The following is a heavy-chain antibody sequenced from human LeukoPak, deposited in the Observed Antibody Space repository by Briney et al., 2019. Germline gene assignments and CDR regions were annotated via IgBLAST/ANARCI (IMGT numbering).Heavy chain of an antibody. V-gene: IGHV4-39*01. Sequence: SETLSLTCTVSGGSISSGGYYWGWIRQPPGKGLEWIGSIYYSGSTYYNPSLKSRVTISVDTSKNQFSLKLSSVTAADTAVYYCARHSMLWYSSSSYFDYWGQGTLVTVSS. J-gene: IGHJ4*02. D-gene: IGHD6-6*01. CDR2: IYYSGST. CDR1: GGSISSGGYY. CDR3: ARHSMLWYSSSSYFDY.